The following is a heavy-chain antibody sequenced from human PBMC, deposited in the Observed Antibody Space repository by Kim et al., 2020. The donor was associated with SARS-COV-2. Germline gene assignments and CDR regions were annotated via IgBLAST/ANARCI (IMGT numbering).Heavy chain of an antibody. CDR3: ARVVVVVPAARGPNSDYYGMDV. CDR2: IIPILGIA. V-gene: IGHV1-69*04. Sequence: SVKVSCKASGGTFSSYAISWVRQAPGQGLEWMGRIIPILGIANYAQKFQGRVTITADKSTSTAYMELSSLRSEDTAVYYCARVVVVVPAARGPNSDYYGMDVWGQGTTVTVSS. J-gene: IGHJ6*02. CDR1: GGTFSSYA. D-gene: IGHD2-2*01.